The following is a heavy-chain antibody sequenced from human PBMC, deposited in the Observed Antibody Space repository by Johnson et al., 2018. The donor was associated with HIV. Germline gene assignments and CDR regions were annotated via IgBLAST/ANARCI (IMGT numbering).Heavy chain of an antibody. V-gene: IGHV3-23*04. J-gene: IGHJ3*02. CDR3: ARRGNYLADAFDI. D-gene: IGHD1-7*01. Sequence: VQLVESVGGVVRPGGSLRLSCAASGFTFSSYAMSWVRQAPGKGLEWVSAISGSGGSTFYADTMKGRFTISRDNSKSTLYLQMNSLRAEDTAEYYCARRGNYLADAFDIWGQGTMVTVSS. CDR2: ISGSGGST. CDR1: GFTFSSYA.